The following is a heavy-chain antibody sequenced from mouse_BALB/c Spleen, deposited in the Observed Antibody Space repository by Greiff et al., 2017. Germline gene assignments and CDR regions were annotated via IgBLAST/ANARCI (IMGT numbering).Heavy chain of an antibody. CDR2: ISTYYGNT. D-gene: IGHD2-2*01. CDR1: SYTFTDYA. J-gene: IGHJ4*01. V-gene: IGHV1-67*01. Sequence: QVQLQQSGPELVRPGVSVKISCKGSSYTFTDYAMHWVKQSHAKSLEWIGVISTYYGNTNYNQKFKGKATMTVDKSSSTAYMELARLTSEDSAVYCCARSGGYGYDVGDYYAMDYWGQGTSVTVSS. CDR3: ARSGGYGYDVGDYYAMDY.